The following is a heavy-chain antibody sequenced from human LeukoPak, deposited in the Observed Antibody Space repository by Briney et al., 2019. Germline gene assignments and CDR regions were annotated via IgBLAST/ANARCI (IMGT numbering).Heavy chain of an antibody. D-gene: IGHD5-18*01. V-gene: IGHV4-34*01. CDR1: GGSFSGYY. J-gene: IGHJ4*02. CDR3: ATYAADTAMVGDYFDY. CDR2: INHSGST. Sequence: SETLSLTCAVYGGSFSGYYWSWIRQPPGKGLEWIGEINHSGSTNYNPSLKSRVTISVDTSKNQFSLKLSSVTAADTAVYYCATYAADTAMVGDYFDYWGQGTLVTVSS.